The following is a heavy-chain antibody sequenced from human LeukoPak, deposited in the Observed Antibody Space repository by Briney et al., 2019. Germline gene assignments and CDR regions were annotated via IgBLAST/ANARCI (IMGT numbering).Heavy chain of an antibody. J-gene: IGHJ2*01. CDR2: IIPIFGTA. Sequence: SVKVSCKASGCTFSSYAISWVRQAPGQGLEWMGRIIPIFGTANYAQKFQGRVTITTDESTSTAYMELSSLRSEDTAVYYCARDRGYYDPYWYFDLWGRGTLVTVSS. V-gene: IGHV1-69*05. CDR1: GCTFSSYA. CDR3: ARDRGYYDPYWYFDL. D-gene: IGHD3-22*01.